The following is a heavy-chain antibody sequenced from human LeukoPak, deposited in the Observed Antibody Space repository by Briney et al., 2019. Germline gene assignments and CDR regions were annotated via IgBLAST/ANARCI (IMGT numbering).Heavy chain of an antibody. CDR2: IDTNTGNP. J-gene: IGHJ4*02. CDR1: GYTFSSYA. D-gene: IGHD3-16*01. CDR3: ARDGPAAYA. Sequence: GASVKVSCKASGYTFSSYAMNWVRQAPEQGLEWMGWIDTNTGNPTYAQAFTGRFVFSFNTFVSTAYLQISSLKAEDTAIYYCARDGPAAYAWGQGTLVTVSS. V-gene: IGHV7-4-1*02.